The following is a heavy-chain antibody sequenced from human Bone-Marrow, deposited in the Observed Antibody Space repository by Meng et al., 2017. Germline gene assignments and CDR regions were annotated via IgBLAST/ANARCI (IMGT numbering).Heavy chain of an antibody. Sequence: SVKVSCKASGGTFSSYAISWVRQAPGQGLEWMGGIIPIFGTANYAQKFLGRVTITTDESTSTAYMELSSLRSEDTAVYYCARGGIVAPKENWFDPWGQGTLVTVSS. D-gene: IGHD5-12*01. CDR3: ARGGIVAPKENWFDP. V-gene: IGHV1-69*05. J-gene: IGHJ5*02. CDR1: GGTFSSYA. CDR2: IIPIFGTA.